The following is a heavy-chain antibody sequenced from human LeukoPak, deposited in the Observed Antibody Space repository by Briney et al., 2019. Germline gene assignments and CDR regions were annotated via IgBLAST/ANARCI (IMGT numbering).Heavy chain of an antibody. CDR3: ARDPSGVSIDY. CDR2: ISSSSSYI. V-gene: IGHV3-21*01. D-gene: IGHD2-8*02. Sequence: GGCLRLSCAASGFTFSSYSMNWVRQAPGKGLEWVSSISSSSSYIYYADSVKGRFTISRDNAKNSLYLQMNSLRAEDTAVYYCARDPSGVSIDYWGQGTLVTVSS. J-gene: IGHJ4*02. CDR1: GFTFSSYS.